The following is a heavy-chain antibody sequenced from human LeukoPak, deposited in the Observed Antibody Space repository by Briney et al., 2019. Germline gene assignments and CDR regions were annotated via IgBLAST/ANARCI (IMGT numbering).Heavy chain of an antibody. V-gene: IGHV3-48*03. CDR3: AKTPGQWLERADY. Sequence: GGSLRLSCAASGFTFSSYEMNWVRQAPGKGLEWVSSINSGGYTIYYADSVKGRFTISRDNAKNSLYLQMNSLRAEDTAVYYCAKTPGQWLERADYWGQGTLVTVSS. J-gene: IGHJ4*02. CDR1: GFTFSSYE. D-gene: IGHD6-19*01. CDR2: INSGGYTI.